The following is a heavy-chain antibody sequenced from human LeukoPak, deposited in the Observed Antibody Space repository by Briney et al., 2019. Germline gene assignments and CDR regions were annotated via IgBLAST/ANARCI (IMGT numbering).Heavy chain of an antibody. CDR3: ARARITGTTNNWFDP. D-gene: IGHD1-14*01. Sequence: PSQTLSLTCTVSGGSISSGGYYWSWIRQPAGKGLEWIGRIYTSGSTNYNPSLKSRVTMSVDTSKNQFSLKLSSVTAADTAVYYCARARITGTTNNWFDPWGQGTLVTVSS. CDR2: IYTSGST. J-gene: IGHJ5*02. V-gene: IGHV4-61*02. CDR1: GGSISSGGYY.